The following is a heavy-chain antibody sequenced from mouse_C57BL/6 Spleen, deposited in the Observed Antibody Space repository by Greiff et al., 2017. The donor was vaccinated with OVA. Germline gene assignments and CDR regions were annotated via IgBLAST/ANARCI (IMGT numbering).Heavy chain of an antibody. J-gene: IGHJ4*01. Sequence: QVQLQQSGPGLVQPSQSLSITCTVSGFSLTSYGVHWVRQSPGKGLEWLGVIWSGGSTDYNAAFISRRSISKDNSKSQVFFKMNSLQADDTAIYYCARKGIYYDFYAMDYWGQGTSVTVSS. V-gene: IGHV2-2*01. CDR2: IWSGGST. CDR1: GFSLTSYG. CDR3: ARKGIYYDFYAMDY. D-gene: IGHD2-1*01.